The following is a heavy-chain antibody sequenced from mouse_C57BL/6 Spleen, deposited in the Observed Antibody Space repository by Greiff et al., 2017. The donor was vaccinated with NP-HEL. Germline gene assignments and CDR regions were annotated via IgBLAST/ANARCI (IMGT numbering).Heavy chain of an antibody. CDR2: IRNKANGYTT. Sequence: DVHLVESGGGLVQPGGSLSLSCAASGFTFTDYYMSWVRQPPGKALEWLGFIRNKANGYTTEYSASVKGRFTISRDNSQSILYLQMNALRAEDSATYYCARYHYYYAMDDWGQVTSVTVSS. CDR3: ARYHYYYAMDD. V-gene: IGHV7-3*01. CDR1: GFTFTDYY. J-gene: IGHJ4*01.